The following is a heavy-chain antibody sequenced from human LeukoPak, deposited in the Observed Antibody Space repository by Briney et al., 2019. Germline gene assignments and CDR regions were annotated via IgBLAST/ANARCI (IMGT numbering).Heavy chain of an antibody. Sequence: GGSLRLSCAASGFTFSSYAMHWVRQAPGKGLEWVAVISYDGSNKYYADSVKDRFTISRDNSKNTLYLQMNSLRAEDTAVYYCSRRRGYYYYGMDVWGQGTTVTVSS. CDR1: GFTFSSYA. J-gene: IGHJ6*02. CDR2: ISYDGSNK. D-gene: IGHD6-6*01. V-gene: IGHV3-30*04. CDR3: SRRRGYYYYGMDV.